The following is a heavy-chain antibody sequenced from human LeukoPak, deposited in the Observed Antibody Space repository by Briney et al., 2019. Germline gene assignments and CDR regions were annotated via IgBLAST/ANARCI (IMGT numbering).Heavy chain of an antibody. Sequence: PGGSLRLSCAASGFDFSSYTLNWVRQAPGKGLEWVSSVSSSSSVIYYADSVKGRFTISRDNAKNSVYLQMNSVRAEDTAVYFCARDHPTHYILDYWGQGALVTVSS. D-gene: IGHD2/OR15-2a*01. J-gene: IGHJ4*02. V-gene: IGHV3-21*01. CDR3: ARDHPTHYILDY. CDR1: GFDFSSYT. CDR2: VSSSSSVI.